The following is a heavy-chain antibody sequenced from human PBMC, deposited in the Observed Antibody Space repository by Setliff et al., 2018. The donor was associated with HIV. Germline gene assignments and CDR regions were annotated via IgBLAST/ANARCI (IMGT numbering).Heavy chain of an antibody. D-gene: IGHD3-22*01. CDR3: VRVGPWYYARSGYLASWDY. J-gene: IGHJ4*02. CDR1: GFTFNHYA. V-gene: IGHV1-69*10. Sequence: GASVKVSCKASGFTFNHYALSWVRQAPGQRPEWMGGTNSQSDIANYAQRFQGRVTITADHSTTTTYMELTSLRADDTAVYYCVRVGPWYYARSGYLASWDYWGQGTLVTVSS. CDR2: TNSQSDIA.